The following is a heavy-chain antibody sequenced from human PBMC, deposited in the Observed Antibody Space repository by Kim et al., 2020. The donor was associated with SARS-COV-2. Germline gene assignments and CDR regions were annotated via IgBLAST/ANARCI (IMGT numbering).Heavy chain of an antibody. Sequence: SETLSLTCAVYGGSFSGYYWSWIRQPPGKGLEWIGEINHSGSTNYNPSLKSRVTISVDTSKNQFSLKLSSVTAADTAVYYCARGLTARPFDYWGQGTLVTVSS. V-gene: IGHV4-34*01. D-gene: IGHD6-6*01. CDR2: INHSGST. CDR3: ARGLTARPFDY. J-gene: IGHJ4*02. CDR1: GGSFSGYY.